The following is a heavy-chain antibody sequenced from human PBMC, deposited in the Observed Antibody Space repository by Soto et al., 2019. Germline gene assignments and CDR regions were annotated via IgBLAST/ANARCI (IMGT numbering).Heavy chain of an antibody. Sequence: VGSLRLSCAASGFTFSDYYMSWIRQAPGKGLKWVSYISSSGSTIYYADSVKGRFTISRDNAKNSLYLQMNSLRAEDTAVYYCARVRGSSIAARPLYFDYWGQGTLVTVSS. V-gene: IGHV3-11*01. J-gene: IGHJ4*02. CDR3: ARVRGSSIAARPLYFDY. CDR1: GFTFSDYY. CDR2: ISSSGSTI. D-gene: IGHD6-6*01.